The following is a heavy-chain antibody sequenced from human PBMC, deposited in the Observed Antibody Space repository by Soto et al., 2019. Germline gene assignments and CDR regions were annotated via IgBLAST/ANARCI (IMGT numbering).Heavy chain of an antibody. D-gene: IGHD3-22*01. Sequence: QVQLVQSGAEVKKPGASVKVSCKASGYTFTSYAMHWVRQAPGQRLEWMGWINAGNGNTKYSQKFQGRVTITRDTSASTAYMELSSLRSEDTAVYYCARPSKYYDSSGYYYATIPFDYWGQGTLVTVSS. CDR1: GYTFTSYA. V-gene: IGHV1-3*01. CDR3: ARPSKYYDSSGYYYATIPFDY. J-gene: IGHJ4*02. CDR2: INAGNGNT.